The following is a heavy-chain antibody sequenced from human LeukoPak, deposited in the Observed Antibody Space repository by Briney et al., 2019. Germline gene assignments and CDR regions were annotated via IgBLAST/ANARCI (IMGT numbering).Heavy chain of an antibody. V-gene: IGHV3-23*01. CDR1: GFTFGSCA. Sequence: PGGSLRLSCAASGFTFGSCAMNWVRQSPGKGLEWVSAISGSGSGTYYADSVEGRFTISRDNSKNTLYLQMNSLRAEDTAVYYCAKDDSSGYSYYFDYWGQGTLVTVSS. CDR3: AKDDSSGYSYYFDY. CDR2: ISGSGSGT. J-gene: IGHJ4*02. D-gene: IGHD3-22*01.